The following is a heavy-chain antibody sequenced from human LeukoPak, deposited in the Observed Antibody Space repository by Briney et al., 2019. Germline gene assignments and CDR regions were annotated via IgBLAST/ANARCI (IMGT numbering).Heavy chain of an antibody. CDR1: GFTLSSYA. CDR3: ASQYDSSGYYGDY. CDR2: ISGSGTRT. D-gene: IGHD3-22*01. V-gene: IGHV3-23*01. Sequence: QPGGSLRLSSVGSGFTLSSYAMSWVRQAPGKGLEWVSAISGSGTRTYYADSVKGRFTISRDNSKNTLYLQMNSLRAEDTAVYYCASQYDSSGYYGDYWGQGTLVTVSS. J-gene: IGHJ4*02.